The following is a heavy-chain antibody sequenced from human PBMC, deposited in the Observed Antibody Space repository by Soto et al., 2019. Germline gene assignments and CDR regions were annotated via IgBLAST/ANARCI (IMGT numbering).Heavy chain of an antibody. CDR1: GFTFSSYG. CDR2: IWYDGSNK. Sequence: QVQLVESGGGVVQPGRSLRLSCAASGFTFSSYGMHWVRQAPGKGLEWVAVIWYDGSNKYYADSVKGRFTISRDNSKNTLYLQMNSLRAEDTAVYYCARDLGWELEYYFDYWGQGTLVTVSS. D-gene: IGHD1-26*01. J-gene: IGHJ4*02. V-gene: IGHV3-33*01. CDR3: ARDLGWELEYYFDY.